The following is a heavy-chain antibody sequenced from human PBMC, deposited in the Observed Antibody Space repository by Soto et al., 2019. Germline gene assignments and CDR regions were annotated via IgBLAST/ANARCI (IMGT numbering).Heavy chain of an antibody. D-gene: IGHD3-22*01. V-gene: IGHV1-69*01. Sequence: QVQLVQSGAEVKKPGSSVKVSCKASGGTFSSYAISWVRQAPGQGLEWMGGIIPIFGTANYAQKFQGRVTITADESTSTAYMELSSLRSEDTAVYYCARDSYYYDSSGSYWFDPWGQGTLVTVSS. CDR2: IIPIFGTA. CDR1: GGTFSSYA. J-gene: IGHJ5*02. CDR3: ARDSYYYDSSGSYWFDP.